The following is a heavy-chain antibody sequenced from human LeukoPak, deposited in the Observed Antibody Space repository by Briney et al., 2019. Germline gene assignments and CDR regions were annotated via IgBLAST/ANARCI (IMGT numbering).Heavy chain of an antibody. CDR1: GYTFTGYY. Sequence: GASVKVSCKASGYTFTGYYIHWVRQAPGQGLEWMGWINPNSGGTNYAQKFQGRVTMTRDTSISTAYMELSRLRSDDTAVYYCARENVVVVAAYNWFDPWGQGTLVTVSS. V-gene: IGHV1-2*02. J-gene: IGHJ5*02. D-gene: IGHD2-15*01. CDR3: ARENVVVVAAYNWFDP. CDR2: INPNSGGT.